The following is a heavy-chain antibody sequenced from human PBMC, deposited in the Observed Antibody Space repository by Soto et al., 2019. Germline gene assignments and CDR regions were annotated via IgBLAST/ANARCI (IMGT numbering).Heavy chain of an antibody. Sequence: QVQLVQSGAEVKKPGASVKVSCKASGYTFTSYGISWVRQAPGQGLEWMGWISAYNGNTNYAQKLQGRVTMTTDTSTSTAYMELRRLRSDDTAVYYCARVVLRYFDWHHMSQWGQGTLVTVSS. J-gene: IGHJ4*02. V-gene: IGHV1-18*01. D-gene: IGHD3-9*01. CDR3: ARVVLRYFDWHHMSQ. CDR1: GYTFTSYG. CDR2: ISAYNGNT.